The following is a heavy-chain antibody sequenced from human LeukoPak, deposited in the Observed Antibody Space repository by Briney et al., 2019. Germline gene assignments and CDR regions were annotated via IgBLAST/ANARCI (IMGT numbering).Heavy chain of an antibody. CDR2: INHSGST. J-gene: IGHJ6*03. V-gene: IGHV4-34*01. CDR3: ARASRQFMVRAKMNYYYMDV. Sequence: SETLSLTCAVYGGSFSGYYWSWIRQPPGKGLEWIGEINHSGSTNYNPSLKSRVTISVDTSKNQFSLKLSSVTAADTAVYYCARASRQFMVRAKMNYYYMDVWGKGTTVTVSS. CDR1: GGSFSGYY. D-gene: IGHD3-10*01.